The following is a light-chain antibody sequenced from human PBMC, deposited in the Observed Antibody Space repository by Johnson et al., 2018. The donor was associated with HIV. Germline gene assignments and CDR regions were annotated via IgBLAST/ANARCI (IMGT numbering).Light chain of an antibody. CDR3: GTWDKSLNTGAV. V-gene: IGLV1-41*02. CDR2: ENN. Sequence: HSVLTQPPSVSAAPGQKVTISCSGSSSDMGNYAVSWYQQLPGTAPKLLIYENNKRPSGIPDRFSGSKSCTSATLGITGLWPEDYADYYCGTWDKSLNTGAVFGTGTKVTVL. CDR1: SSDMGNYA. J-gene: IGLJ1*01.